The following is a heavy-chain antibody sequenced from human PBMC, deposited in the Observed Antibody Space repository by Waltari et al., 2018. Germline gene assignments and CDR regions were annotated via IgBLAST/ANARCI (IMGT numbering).Heavy chain of an antibody. Sequence: QVQLQESGPGLVKPSQTLSLTCTVSGGSISSGSYYWSWIRQPAGKGLEWIGYIYTIGSTNYNPSLKSRVTISVDTSKNQFSLKLSSVTAADTAVYYCARVRCSGGSCYSSDAFDIWGQGTMVTVSS. J-gene: IGHJ3*02. CDR1: GGSISSGSYY. D-gene: IGHD2-15*01. CDR2: IYTIGST. CDR3: ARVRCSGGSCYSSDAFDI. V-gene: IGHV4-61*09.